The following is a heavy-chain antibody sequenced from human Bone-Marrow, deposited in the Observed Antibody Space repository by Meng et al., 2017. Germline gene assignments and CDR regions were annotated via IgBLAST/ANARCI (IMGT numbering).Heavy chain of an antibody. D-gene: IGHD3-10*01. CDR1: GFTFSSYG. Sequence: GGSLRLSCAASGFTFSSYGMHWVRQAPGKGLEWVAVIWYDGSNKYYADSVKGRFTISRDNSKNTLYLEMNSLRVEDTAVYYCAKDGLGGHYGSGSYVHYGMDVWGQGTTVTVSS. J-gene: IGHJ6*02. CDR3: AKDGLGGHYGSGSYVHYGMDV. V-gene: IGHV3-33*06. CDR2: IWYDGSNK.